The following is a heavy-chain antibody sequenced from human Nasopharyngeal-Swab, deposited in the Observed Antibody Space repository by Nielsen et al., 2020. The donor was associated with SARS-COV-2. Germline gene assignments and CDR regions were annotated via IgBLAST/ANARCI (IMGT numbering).Heavy chain of an antibody. CDR3: VTGGSYYVY. CDR2: IKQDGSEK. D-gene: IGHD1-26*01. V-gene: IGHV3-7*01. Sequence: GESLKISCTTSGFTFGDYAMSWVRQAPGKGPEWVANIKQDGSEKYYVDSVKGRFTISRDNAKNSLYLQMNSLRAEDTAVYHCVTGGSYYVYWGQGTLVTVSS. CDR1: GFTFGDYA. J-gene: IGHJ4*02.